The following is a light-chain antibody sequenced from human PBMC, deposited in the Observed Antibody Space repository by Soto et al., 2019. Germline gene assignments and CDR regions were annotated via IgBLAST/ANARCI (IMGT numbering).Light chain of an antibody. CDR3: QQRRCSGT. CDR2: XAS. Sequence: IVLTQSPATLSLSPGERATLSCRASQSIXSYLGWYQNKPGKPPRVLNYXASDRGTCVPARFSGSGCGKDFIITISLLASEEAAVYCCQQRRCSGTFGQGTRLEIK. V-gene: IGKV3-11*01. CDR1: QSIXSY. J-gene: IGKJ5*01.